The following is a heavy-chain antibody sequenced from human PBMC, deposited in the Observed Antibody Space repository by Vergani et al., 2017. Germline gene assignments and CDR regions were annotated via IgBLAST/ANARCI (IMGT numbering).Heavy chain of an antibody. CDR3: TRLPTLYSSSNY. J-gene: IGHJ4*02. CDR2: IRSKANSYAT. Sequence: VQLVESGGGLVKPGGSLRLSCAASGFTFSSYSMNWVRQAPGKGLEWVGRIRSKANSYATAYAASVKGRFTISRDDSKNTAYLQMNSLKTEDTAVYYCTRLPTLYSSSNYWGQGTLVTVSS. CDR1: GFTFSSYS. D-gene: IGHD6-13*01. V-gene: IGHV3-73*01.